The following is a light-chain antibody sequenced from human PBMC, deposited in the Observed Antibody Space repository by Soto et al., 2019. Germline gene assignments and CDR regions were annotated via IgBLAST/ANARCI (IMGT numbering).Light chain of an antibody. CDR1: QGIDNW. J-gene: IGKJ5*01. CDR2: VAS. V-gene: IGKV1D-16*01. Sequence: DIQMTQSPSSVSASVGDRVTITCRASQGIDNWLAWYQQKPGKAPKLLIYVASNLQSGVPSRFSGSGSGTEFTLTISSLQPDDFATYYCQQYNSYSSTFGQGTRLEIK. CDR3: QQYNSYSST.